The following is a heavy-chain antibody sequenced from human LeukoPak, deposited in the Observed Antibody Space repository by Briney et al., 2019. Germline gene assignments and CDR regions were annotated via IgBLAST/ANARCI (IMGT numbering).Heavy chain of an antibody. Sequence: SETLSLPCTVSGGSISSYYWSWIRQPAGKGLEWIGRIYTSGSTNYNPSLKTRVTMSVDTSKNQFSLKLSSVTAADTAVYYCARETHYYDSSGYQFDYWGQGTLVTVSS. J-gene: IGHJ4*02. CDR2: IYTSGST. CDR1: GGSISSYY. V-gene: IGHV4-4*07. D-gene: IGHD3-22*01. CDR3: ARETHYYDSSGYQFDY.